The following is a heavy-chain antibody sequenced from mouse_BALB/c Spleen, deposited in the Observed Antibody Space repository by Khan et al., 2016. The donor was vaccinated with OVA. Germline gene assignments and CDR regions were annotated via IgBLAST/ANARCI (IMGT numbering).Heavy chain of an antibody. D-gene: IGHD2-4*01. CDR1: GDSITSGY. V-gene: IGHV3-8*02. J-gene: IGHJ3*01. CDR3: ARYDYDYDGAFAY. CDR2: ISYSGST. Sequence: EVQLQESGPSLVKPSQTLSLPCSVTGDSITSGYWNWIRKFPGNKLEYMGYISYSGSTYYNPSLKSRISITRDTSKNQYYLQLNSVTTEDTATYYCARYDYDYDGAFAYWGQGTLVTVSA.